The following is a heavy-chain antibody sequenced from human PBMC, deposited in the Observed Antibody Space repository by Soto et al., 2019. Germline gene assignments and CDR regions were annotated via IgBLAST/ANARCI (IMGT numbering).Heavy chain of an antibody. Sequence: QVQLVQSGAAVKKPGASVKVSCKASGYTFTNYGISWVRQAPGQGSEWMGWISGYNGKTNYVQTLQGRVTMTTDTSTSTAYMELRSLRSDDTAVYYCARGGSSRSAEYYQHWGQGTLVIVSS. CDR3: ARGGSSRSAEYYQH. D-gene: IGHD6-13*01. J-gene: IGHJ1*01. CDR2: ISGYNGKT. CDR1: GYTFTNYG. V-gene: IGHV1-18*01.